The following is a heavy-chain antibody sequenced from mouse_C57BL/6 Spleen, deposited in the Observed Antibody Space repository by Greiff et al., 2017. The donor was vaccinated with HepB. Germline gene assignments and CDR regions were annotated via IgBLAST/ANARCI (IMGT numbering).Heavy chain of an antibody. Sequence: EVQLQESGGGLVKPGGSLKLSCAASGFTFSDYGMHWVRQAPEKGLEWVAYISSGSSTIYYADTVKGRFTISRDNAKNTLFLQMTSLRSEDTAMYYCAREYRRYYFDYWGQGTTLTVSS. J-gene: IGHJ2*01. V-gene: IGHV5-17*01. D-gene: IGHD2-14*01. CDR3: AREYRRYYFDY. CDR2: ISSGSSTI. CDR1: GFTFSDYG.